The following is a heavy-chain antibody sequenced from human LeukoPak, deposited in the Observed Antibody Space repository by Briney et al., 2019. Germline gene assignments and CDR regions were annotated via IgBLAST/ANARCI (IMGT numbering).Heavy chain of an antibody. CDR1: GFTVSSNY. Sequence: GGSLRLSCAASGFTVSSNYMSWVHQAPGKGLEWVSVIYSGGSTYYADSVKGRFTISRDNSKNTLYLQMNSLRAEDTAVYYCARAGGYDYVWGSYRFPDAFDIWGQGTMVTVSS. D-gene: IGHD3-16*02. V-gene: IGHV3-53*01. CDR2: IYSGGST. J-gene: IGHJ3*02. CDR3: ARAGGYDYVWGSYRFPDAFDI.